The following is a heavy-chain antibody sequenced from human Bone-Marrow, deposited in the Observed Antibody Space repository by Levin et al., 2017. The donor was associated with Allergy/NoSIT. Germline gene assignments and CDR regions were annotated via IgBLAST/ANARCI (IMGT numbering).Heavy chain of an antibody. D-gene: IGHD1-26*01. CDR2: IWYDGSNK. V-gene: IGHV3-33*01. J-gene: IGHJ4*02. CDR1: GFTFSIYG. Sequence: LSLTCAASGFTFSIYGMHWVRQAPGKGLEWVAVIWYDGSNKYYADSVKGRFTISRDNSKNTLYLQMNSLRAEDTAVYYCARDGGRGIYYGVDYWGQGTLVTVSS. CDR3: ARDGGRGIYYGVDY.